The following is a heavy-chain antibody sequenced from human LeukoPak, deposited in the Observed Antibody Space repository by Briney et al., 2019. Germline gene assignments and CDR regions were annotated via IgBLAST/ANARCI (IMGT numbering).Heavy chain of an antibody. CDR3: AREPLRFYCYDSSGYYKDRAFDI. Sequence: SETLSLTCAVSGDSISSNNWWSWVRQPPGRGLEWIGEFHHSGSTNYNPSLKSRVTISVDTSKNQFSLKLSSVTAADTAVYYCAREPLRFYCYDSSGYYKDRAFDIWGQGTMVTVSS. CDR2: FHHSGST. J-gene: IGHJ3*02. V-gene: IGHV4-4*02. D-gene: IGHD3-22*01. CDR1: GDSISSNNW.